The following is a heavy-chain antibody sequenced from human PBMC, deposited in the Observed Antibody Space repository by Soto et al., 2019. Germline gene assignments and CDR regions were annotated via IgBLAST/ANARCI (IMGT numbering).Heavy chain of an antibody. CDR1: GYTFTNSW. Sequence: GESLKISCKGSGYTFTNSWLGWVRQMPGKGLEWMGIIFPSDSDTRYSPSFQGRVTMSADKSISTAYLQWSSLKASDTAMYYCARHGYSGFDWPFDYWGQGTLVTVSS. D-gene: IGHD5-12*01. V-gene: IGHV5-51*01. J-gene: IGHJ4*02. CDR3: ARHGYSGFDWPFDY. CDR2: IFPSDSDT.